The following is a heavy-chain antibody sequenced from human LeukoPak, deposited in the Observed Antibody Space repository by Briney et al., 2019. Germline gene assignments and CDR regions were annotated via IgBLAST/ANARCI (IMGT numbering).Heavy chain of an antibody. CDR2: ISSSSSYI. J-gene: IGHJ4*02. Sequence: PGGSLRLSCAASGFTFSSYSMNWVRQAPGKGLEWVSSISSSSSYIYYADSVKGRFTISRDNAKNSLYLQMNSLRAEDTAVYYCARDRICSSTSCYLFDHWGQGTLVTVSS. D-gene: IGHD2-2*01. CDR1: GFTFSSYS. V-gene: IGHV3-21*01. CDR3: ARDRICSSTSCYLFDH.